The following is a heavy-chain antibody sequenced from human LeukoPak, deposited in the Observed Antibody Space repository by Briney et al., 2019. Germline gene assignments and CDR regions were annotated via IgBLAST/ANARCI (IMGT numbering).Heavy chain of an antibody. CDR2: IFTDGSEA. V-gene: IGHV3-74*01. CDR3: ATMGVFEGSVDYTEY. Sequence: GGSLRLSCSASGFIFSDHWMHGVRQAPGKGLVWLSLIFTDGSEATYADAVKGRFTISRDNAKNTVYLLMNNLRVDDTAVYYCATMGVFEGSVDYTEYWGQGTLVTVSS. CDR1: GFIFSDHW. J-gene: IGHJ1*01. D-gene: IGHD3-22*01.